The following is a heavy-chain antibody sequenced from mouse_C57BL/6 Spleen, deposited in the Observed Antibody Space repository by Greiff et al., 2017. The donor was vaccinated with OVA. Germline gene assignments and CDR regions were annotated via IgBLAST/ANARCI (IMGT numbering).Heavy chain of an antibody. CDR3: AWWRIYYGSSSDY. V-gene: IGHV14-3*01. J-gene: IGHJ2*01. CDR1: GFNIKNTY. CDR2: IDPANGNT. Sequence: VQLKQSVAELVRPGASVKLSCTASGFNIKNTYMHWVKQRPEQGLEWIGRIDPANGNTKYAPKFQGKATITADTSSNTAYLQLSSLTSEDTANYYCAWWRIYYGSSSDYWGQGTTLTVSS. D-gene: IGHD1-1*01.